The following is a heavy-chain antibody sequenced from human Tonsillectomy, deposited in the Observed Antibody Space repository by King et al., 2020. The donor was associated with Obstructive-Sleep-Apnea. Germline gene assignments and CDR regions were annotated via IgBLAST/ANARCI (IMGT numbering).Heavy chain of an antibody. V-gene: IGHV1-18*04. J-gene: IGHJ5*02. CDR3: AGVLDWSGSNWFDP. D-gene: IGHD3-3*01. CDR2: ISAYNGNT. Sequence: VQLVESGAEVKKPGASVKVSCKASGYTFTSYGISWVRQAPGQGLEWMGWISAYNGNTNYAQKLQGRVTMTTDTSTSKAYMELRSLRSDDTAGYYGAGVLDWSGSNWFDPWGQGTLVTVSS. CDR1: GYTFTSYG.